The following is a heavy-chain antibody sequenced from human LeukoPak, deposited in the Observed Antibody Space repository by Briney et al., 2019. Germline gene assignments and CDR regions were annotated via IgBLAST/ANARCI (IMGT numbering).Heavy chain of an antibody. Sequence: SVKVSCKASGGTFSSYAISWVRQAPGQGLEWMGGIIPIFGTANYAQKFQGRVTITTDESTSTAYMELSSLRSEDTAVYYCASENYYDSSGPPVGNWGQGTLVTVSS. CDR2: IIPIFGTA. CDR1: GGTFSSYA. V-gene: IGHV1-69*05. J-gene: IGHJ4*02. CDR3: ASENYYDSSGPPVGN. D-gene: IGHD3-22*01.